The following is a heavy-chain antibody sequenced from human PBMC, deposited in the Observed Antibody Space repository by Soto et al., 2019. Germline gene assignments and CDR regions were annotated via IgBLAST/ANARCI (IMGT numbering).Heavy chain of an antibody. CDR2: ITGSGGST. CDR1: GFTFSTYA. Sequence: GGSLRLYCAASGFTFSTYAMIWVRQAPGKGLEWVSVITGSGGSTYYADSVKGRFTISRDTSKNTLFLQMNSLRAEDTAVYYCAKDRYGDYGGIDYWGQGTMVTVSS. J-gene: IGHJ4*02. D-gene: IGHD4-17*01. CDR3: AKDRYGDYGGIDY. V-gene: IGHV3-23*01.